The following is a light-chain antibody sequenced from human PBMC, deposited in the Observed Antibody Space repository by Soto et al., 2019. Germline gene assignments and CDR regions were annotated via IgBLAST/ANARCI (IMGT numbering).Light chain of an antibody. CDR3: QHYNNWPIT. J-gene: IGKJ5*01. V-gene: IGKV3-15*01. CDR1: QSAASN. CDR2: GAS. Sequence: EIVMTQSPATLSVSPGESVTLSCRASQSAASNLAWYQQRPGQAPSLLIFGASTRAPGIPGRFSGSGSGTDFTLTISSLQSEDFAVYHCQHYNNWPITFGQGTRLEIK.